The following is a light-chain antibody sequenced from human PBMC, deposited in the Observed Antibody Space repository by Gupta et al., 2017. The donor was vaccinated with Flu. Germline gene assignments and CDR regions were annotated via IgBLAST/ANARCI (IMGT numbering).Light chain of an antibody. CDR3: MQDLQNG. Sequence: LDWELQKQGQSPQILIYWGWNRGAGVRDRGSGGGSGTDLTLKSRRVEAEDVGVYYCMQDLQNGFGQGTKLEIK. J-gene: IGKJ2*03. CDR2: WGW. V-gene: IGKV2-28*01.